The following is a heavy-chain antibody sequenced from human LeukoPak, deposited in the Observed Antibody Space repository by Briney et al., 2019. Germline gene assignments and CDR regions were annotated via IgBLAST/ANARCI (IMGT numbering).Heavy chain of an antibody. V-gene: IGHV3-33*01. Sequence: GGSLRLSCATSGFTFSGYGMHWVRQAPGKGLEWVTVIWSDGSNKYYADSVKGRFTISRDNSKNSLYLQMNSLRAEDTAVYYCASHITVVRGVIISGNWFDPWGQGTLVTVSS. CDR3: ASHITVVRGVIISGNWFDP. D-gene: IGHD3-10*01. CDR1: GFTFSGYG. J-gene: IGHJ5*02. CDR2: IWSDGSNK.